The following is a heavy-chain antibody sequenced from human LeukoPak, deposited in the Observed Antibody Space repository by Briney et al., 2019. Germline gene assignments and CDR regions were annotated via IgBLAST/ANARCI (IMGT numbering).Heavy chain of an antibody. J-gene: IGHJ4*02. CDR2: VGGSGGTT. Sequence: PGGSLRVSCAASGFNFSRYTMSWVRQAPGQGLEWVSAVGGSGGTTFYADSVKGRFTVSRDNSKNTLYLQMNSLRAEDTAVYYCARDGGSGWLDYWGQGTLVTVSS. V-gene: IGHV3-23*01. CDR3: ARDGGSGWLDY. CDR1: GFNFSRYT. D-gene: IGHD6-19*01.